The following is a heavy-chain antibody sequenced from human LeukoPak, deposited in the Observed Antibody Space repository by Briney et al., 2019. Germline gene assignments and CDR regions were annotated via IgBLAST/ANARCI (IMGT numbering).Heavy chain of an antibody. CDR1: GFTFSSFA. CDR3: AREVLRYYCSSASCPYPNGFDF. Sequence: GGSLRLSYAGSGFTFSSFAMHWVRQAPGKGLECVSAVTSNGGGTYYANSVKGRFTISRDNSKNTLYLQMGSLRAEDMDVYYCAREVLRYYCSSASCPYPNGFDFGGQGKMVTVSS. CDR2: VTSNGGGT. V-gene: IGHV3-64*01. J-gene: IGHJ3*01. D-gene: IGHD2-2*01.